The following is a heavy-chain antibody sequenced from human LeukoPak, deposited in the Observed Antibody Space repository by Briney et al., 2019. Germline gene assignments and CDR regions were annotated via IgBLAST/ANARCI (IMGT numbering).Heavy chain of an antibody. Sequence: SETLSLTCTVSGGSISSYYWSWIRQPAGKGLEWVGRIYTSGSTNYNPYLMSRVTMSVDTSKNQFSLKVSSVTGAYTAVYYCAGLVEMATMGDYWGQGTLVIVSS. CDR1: GGSISSYY. CDR3: AGLVEMATMGDY. CDR2: IYTSGST. V-gene: IGHV4-4*07. J-gene: IGHJ4*02. D-gene: IGHD5-24*01.